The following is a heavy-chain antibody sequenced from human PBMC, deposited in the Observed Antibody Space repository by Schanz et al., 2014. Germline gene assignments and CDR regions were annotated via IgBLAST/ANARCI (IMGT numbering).Heavy chain of an antibody. CDR1: GYTFISYF. CDR2: INPTGGST. J-gene: IGHJ4*02. V-gene: IGHV1-46*01. CDR3: ARAAYGGYTSTARRY. D-gene: IGHD5-12*01. Sequence: QVQLVQSGAEVKKPGASVKVSCKASGYTFISYFIHWVRQAPGQGLEWMGIINPTGGSTSYAQRFQGRVTATRDTTTSTVYMELSSLRSEDAAVYYCARAAYGGYTSTARRYWGQGTLVTVSS.